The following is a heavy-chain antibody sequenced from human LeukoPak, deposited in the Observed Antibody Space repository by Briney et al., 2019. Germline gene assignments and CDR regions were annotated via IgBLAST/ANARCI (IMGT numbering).Heavy chain of an antibody. Sequence: SQTLSLTCTVSGGSISSGSYYWSWIRQPAGKGLEWIGRIYTSGSTNYNPSLKSRVTISVDTSKNQFSLKLSSVTAADTAVYYCARGEWELRFRRPTYYFDYWGQGTLVTVSS. D-gene: IGHD1-26*01. CDR3: ARGEWELRFRRPTYYFDY. CDR2: IYTSGST. CDR1: GGSISSGSYY. V-gene: IGHV4-61*02. J-gene: IGHJ4*02.